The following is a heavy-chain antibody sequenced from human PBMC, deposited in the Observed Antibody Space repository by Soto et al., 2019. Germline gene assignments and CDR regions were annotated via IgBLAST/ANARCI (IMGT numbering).Heavy chain of an antibody. CDR1: GFTFSSYG. Sequence: PGGSLRLSCAASGFTFSSYGMHWVRQAPGKGLEWVAVISYDGSNKYYADSVKGRFTISRDNSKNTLYLQMNSLRAEDTAVYYCAKGGSGYDSFFDYWGQGTLVTVSS. CDR2: ISYDGSNK. CDR3: AKGGSGYDSFFDY. D-gene: IGHD5-12*01. V-gene: IGHV3-30*18. J-gene: IGHJ4*02.